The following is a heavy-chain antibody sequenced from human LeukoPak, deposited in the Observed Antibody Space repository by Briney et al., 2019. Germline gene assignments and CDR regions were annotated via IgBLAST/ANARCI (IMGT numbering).Heavy chain of an antibody. CDR3: ARVLDLYDILTGYHRYYFDY. V-gene: IGHV1-18*01. D-gene: IGHD3-9*01. CDR1: GYTFTSYG. Sequence: VASVKVSCKASGYTFTSYGISWVRQAPGQGLEWMGWISAYNGNTNYAQKLQGRVTMTTDTSTSTAYMELRSLRSDDTAVYYCARVLDLYDILTGYHRYYFDYWGQGSLVTVSS. CDR2: ISAYNGNT. J-gene: IGHJ4*02.